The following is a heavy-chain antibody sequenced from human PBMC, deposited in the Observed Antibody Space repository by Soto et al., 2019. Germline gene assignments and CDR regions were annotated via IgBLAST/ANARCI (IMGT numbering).Heavy chain of an antibody. J-gene: IGHJ4*02. D-gene: IGHD3-22*01. Sequence: GGSLRLSCAASGITFSNYAMSWVRQAPGKGLEWVSGISGSGDSTYYAESVKGRFTISRDNSKNTLYFQLNSLGAEDTAVYYCASRNYYDTSGYYYWYYFDFWGQGALVTVSS. V-gene: IGHV3-23*01. CDR2: ISGSGDST. CDR1: GITFSNYA. CDR3: ASRNYYDTSGYYYWYYFDF.